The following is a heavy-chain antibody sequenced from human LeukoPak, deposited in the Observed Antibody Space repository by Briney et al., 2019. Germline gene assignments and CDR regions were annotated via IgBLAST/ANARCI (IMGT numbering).Heavy chain of an antibody. CDR3: AKDLLVEFGMATTLGY. V-gene: IGHV3-23*01. Sequence: GTLRLSCAASGFTFSSYGMSWVRQAPGKGLEWVSAISGSGGSTYYADSVKGRFTISRDNSKNTLYLQMNSLRAEDTAVYYCAKDLLVEFGMATTLGYWGQGTLVTVSS. J-gene: IGHJ4*02. CDR2: ISGSGGST. CDR1: GFTFSSYG. D-gene: IGHD5-24*01.